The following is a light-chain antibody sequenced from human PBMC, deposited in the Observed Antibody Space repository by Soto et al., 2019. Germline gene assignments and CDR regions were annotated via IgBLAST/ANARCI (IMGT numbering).Light chain of an antibody. J-gene: IGKJ5*01. CDR1: QDIGSH. Sequence: DIQMTQYPSSLSASVEDRVTITCRASQDIGSHLAWYQQKPEKAPKSLIYFASTLQSGVPSRFSASGSGTDFTLTISSLQPEDFATYYCQQFRSFPITFGQGARLEIK. CDR2: FAS. CDR3: QQFRSFPIT. V-gene: IGKV1D-16*01.